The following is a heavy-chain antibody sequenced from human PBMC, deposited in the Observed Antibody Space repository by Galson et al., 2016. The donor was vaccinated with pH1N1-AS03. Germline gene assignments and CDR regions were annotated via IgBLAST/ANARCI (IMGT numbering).Heavy chain of an antibody. Sequence: SLRLSSAASGFAFSSYGMHWVRQAPGKGLEWVALITYDGTTKFYAGSLKGRFNISRDNSKNTLYLQMNSPRAEDTAIYYCAREDRNFDYWGQGTLVTVSS. CDR1: GFAFSSYG. V-gene: IGHV3-30*03. J-gene: IGHJ4*02. CDR3: AREDRNFDY. CDR2: ITYDGTTK. D-gene: IGHD1-14*01.